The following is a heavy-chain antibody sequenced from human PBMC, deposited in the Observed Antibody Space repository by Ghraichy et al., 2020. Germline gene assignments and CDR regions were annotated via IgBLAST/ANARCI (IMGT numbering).Heavy chain of an antibody. J-gene: IGHJ6*02. CDR1: GGSISSSNW. CDR3: ARDTDYDSSGFRLYYYYYGMDV. CDR2: IYHSGST. D-gene: IGHD3-22*01. Sequence: SETLSLTCAVSGGSISSSNWWSWVRQPPGKGLEWIGEIYHSGSTNYNPSLKSRVTISVDKSKNQFSLKLSSVTAADTAVYYCARDTDYDSSGFRLYYYYYGMDVWGQGTTVTVSS. V-gene: IGHV4-4*02.